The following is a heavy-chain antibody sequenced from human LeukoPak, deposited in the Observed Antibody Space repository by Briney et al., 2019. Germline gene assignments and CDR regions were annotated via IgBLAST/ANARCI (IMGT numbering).Heavy chain of an antibody. Sequence: GGSLRLSCAASGFTFSSYSMNWVRQAPGKGLEWVSSISSSSSYIYYADSVKGRFTISRDNAKNSLYLQMNSLRAEDTAVYYCARDATVTRGWFDYWGQGTLVTVSS. CDR3: ARDATVTRGWFDY. D-gene: IGHD4-17*01. J-gene: IGHJ4*02. CDR1: GFTFSSYS. V-gene: IGHV3-21*01. CDR2: ISSSSSYI.